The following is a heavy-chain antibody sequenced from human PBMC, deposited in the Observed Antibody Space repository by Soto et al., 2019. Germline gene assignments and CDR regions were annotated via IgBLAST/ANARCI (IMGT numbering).Heavy chain of an antibody. D-gene: IGHD6-19*01. CDR3: AREADEYYFDY. V-gene: IGHV3-74*01. CDR2: INSDGSST. CDR1: GFTFSSYW. J-gene: IGHJ4*02. Sequence: PGGSLSLSCAASGFTFSSYWMHWVRQAPGKGLVWVSRINSDGSSTSYADSVKGRFTISRDNAKNTLYLQMNSLRAEDTAVYYCAREADEYYFDYWGQGTLVTVSS.